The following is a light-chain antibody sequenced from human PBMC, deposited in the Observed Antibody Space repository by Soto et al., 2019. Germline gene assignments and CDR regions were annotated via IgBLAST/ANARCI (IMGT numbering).Light chain of an antibody. V-gene: IGKV1-5*01. J-gene: IGKJ2*01. CDR1: QNINAW. CDR3: QQFHTYYT. Sequence: DIQMTQSPSTLSASVGDRVTITCRASQNINAWLAWYHQKPGKAPKLLTSDASNLEGGVSSRFSGSGYGTEVSLTISSRQPDDFSTYYFQQFHTYYTGGQGTKLEIK. CDR2: DAS.